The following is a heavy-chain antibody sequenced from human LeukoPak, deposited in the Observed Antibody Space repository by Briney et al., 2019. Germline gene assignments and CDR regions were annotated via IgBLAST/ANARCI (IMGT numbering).Heavy chain of an antibody. D-gene: IGHD6-19*01. Sequence: GRSLRLSCAASGFTFSSYAMSWVRQAPGKGLEWVSAISGSGGSTYYADSVKGWFTISRDNSKNTLYLQMNSLRAEDTAVYYCATDQWLDYYYGMDVWGQGTTVTVSS. V-gene: IGHV3-23*01. CDR3: ATDQWLDYYYGMDV. J-gene: IGHJ6*02. CDR2: ISGSGGST. CDR1: GFTFSSYA.